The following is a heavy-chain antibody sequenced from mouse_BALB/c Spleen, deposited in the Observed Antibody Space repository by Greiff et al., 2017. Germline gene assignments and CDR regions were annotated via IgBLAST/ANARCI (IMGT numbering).Heavy chain of an antibody. D-gene: IGHD2-1*01. CDR2: ISYDGSN. V-gene: IGHV3-6*02. CDR3: ARTVGFYGNCYYAMDY. Sequence: EVKLQESGPGLVKPSQSLSLTCSVTGYSITSGYYWNWIRQFPGNKLEWMGYISYDGSNNYNPSLKNRISITRDTSKNQFFLKLNSVTTEDTATYYCARTVGFYGNCYYAMDYWGQGTSVTVSS. CDR1: GYSITSGYY. J-gene: IGHJ4*01.